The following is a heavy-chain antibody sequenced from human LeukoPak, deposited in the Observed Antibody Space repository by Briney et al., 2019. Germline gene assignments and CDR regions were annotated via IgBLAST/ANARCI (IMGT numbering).Heavy chain of an antibody. Sequence: GGSLRLSCAGSGFTFSSFSMNWVRQAPGKGLEWVSSISPGSDYIYYADSVKGRFTISRDNAKNSLFLQMNSLRAEDTAVYYCAREGLLAVAGLFDYWGQGTLVTVSS. J-gene: IGHJ4*02. V-gene: IGHV3-21*01. CDR2: ISPGSDYI. D-gene: IGHD6-19*01. CDR3: AREGLLAVAGLFDY. CDR1: GFTFSSFS.